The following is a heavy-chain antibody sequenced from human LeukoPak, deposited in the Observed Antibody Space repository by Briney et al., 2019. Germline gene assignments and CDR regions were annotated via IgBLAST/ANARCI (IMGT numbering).Heavy chain of an antibody. Sequence: GGSLRLSCAASGFTFSSYSMNWARQAPGKGLEWVSYISSSSSSIRYADSVKGRFTISRDNARDSLYLQMNSLRAEDTAVYYCARDLPYCGGDCLTFDYWGQGTLVTVSS. J-gene: IGHJ4*02. CDR2: ISSSSSSI. CDR1: GFTFSSYS. D-gene: IGHD2-21*01. V-gene: IGHV3-48*01. CDR3: ARDLPYCGGDCLTFDY.